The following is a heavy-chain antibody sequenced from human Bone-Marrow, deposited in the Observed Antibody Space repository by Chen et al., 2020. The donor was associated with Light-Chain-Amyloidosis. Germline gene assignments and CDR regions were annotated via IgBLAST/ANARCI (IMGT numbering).Heavy chain of an antibody. CDR1: GASISNYY. J-gene: IGHJ4*02. CDR2: VYYSGST. CDR3: ARDRRFGNFDY. V-gene: IGHV4-59*01. D-gene: IGHD3-10*01. Sequence: QVQLQESGPGLVKPSETLSLTCTVSGASISNYYWSWIRQPPGKGLEWIGYVYYSGSTNYNPSLKSRVTISVDTSKHQLSLKLNSVTAADTAVYYWARDRRFGNFDYWGQGTLVTVSS.